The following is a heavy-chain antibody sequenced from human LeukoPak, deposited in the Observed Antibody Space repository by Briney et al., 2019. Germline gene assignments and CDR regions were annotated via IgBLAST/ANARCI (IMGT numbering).Heavy chain of an antibody. J-gene: IGHJ3*02. D-gene: IGHD6-13*01. Sequence: GSLRLSCAASGFTFSSYAMSWVRQAPGKGLEWIGEINHSGSTNYNPSLKSRVTISVDTSKNQFSLKLSSVTAADTAVYYCARVGYSSSWYGKEGAFDIWGQGTMVTVSS. V-gene: IGHV4-34*01. CDR2: INHSGST. CDR1: GFTFSSYA. CDR3: ARVGYSSSWYGKEGAFDI.